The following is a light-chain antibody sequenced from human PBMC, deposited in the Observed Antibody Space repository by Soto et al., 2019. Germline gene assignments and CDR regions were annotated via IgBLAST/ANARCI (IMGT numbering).Light chain of an antibody. J-gene: IGKJ1*01. CDR1: QSVSIW. V-gene: IGKV1-5*03. Sequence: DSQMTHSPSTLSASEGDRVTISCRASQSVSIWLAWYQQKPGRAPKLLIYKSSILESGVPSRFSGSGSGTEFTLTISSLQPDDFATYYCQQFNTSPWTFGQGTKVDIK. CDR3: QQFNTSPWT. CDR2: KSS.